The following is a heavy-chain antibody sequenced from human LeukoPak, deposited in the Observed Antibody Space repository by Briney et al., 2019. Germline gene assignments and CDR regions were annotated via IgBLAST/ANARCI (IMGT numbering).Heavy chain of an antibody. V-gene: IGHV3-20*01. CDR2: INWNGGST. CDR3: ARMYYDFWSGRSPSYGMDV. D-gene: IGHD3-3*01. Sequence: GRSLRLSCAASGFTFDDYGMSWVRQAPGKGLEWVSGINWNGGSTGYADSVKGRFTISRDNAKNSLYLQMNSLRAEDTALYHCARMYYDFWSGRSPSYGMDVWGQGTTVTVSS. CDR1: GFTFDDYG. J-gene: IGHJ6*02.